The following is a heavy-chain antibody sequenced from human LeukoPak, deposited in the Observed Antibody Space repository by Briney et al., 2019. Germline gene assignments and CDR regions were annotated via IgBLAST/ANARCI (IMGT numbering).Heavy chain of an antibody. CDR3: ARGRRSSWFFDY. Sequence: PSETLSLTCAVYGGSFSGYYWSWIRQPPGKGLEWIGEINHSGSTNYNPSLKSRVTMSVDTSKNQFSLKLSSVTAADTAVYYCARGRRSSWFFDYWGQGTLVTVSS. CDR1: GGSFSGYY. J-gene: IGHJ4*02. CDR2: INHSGST. D-gene: IGHD6-13*01. V-gene: IGHV4-34*01.